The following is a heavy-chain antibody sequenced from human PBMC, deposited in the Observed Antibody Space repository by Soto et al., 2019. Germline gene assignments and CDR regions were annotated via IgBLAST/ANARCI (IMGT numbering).Heavy chain of an antibody. V-gene: IGHV1-18*01. CDR1: GTTLPSFG. J-gene: IGHJ4*02. CDR2: ISAHNGNT. D-gene: IGHD1-1*01. Sequence: QVHLGQSGVEVKKLGPSGKVSCKPLGTTLPSFGITWVRQAPGQGLEWMGWISAHNGNTDYAQKLQGRVIVTRDTSTSTAYMELRSLRSDDTAVYYCARGRYGDYWGQGALVTVSS. CDR3: ARGRYGDY.